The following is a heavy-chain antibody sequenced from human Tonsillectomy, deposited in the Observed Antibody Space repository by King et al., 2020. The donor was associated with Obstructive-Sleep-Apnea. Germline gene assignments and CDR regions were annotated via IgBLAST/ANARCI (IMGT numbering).Heavy chain of an antibody. CDR2: IYIGGGT. J-gene: IGHJ4*02. Sequence: VQLVESGGGLVQPGGSVRLSCAASGFTVSSNYMSWVRQAPGKGLEWGSVIYIGGGTYYADSVKGRFTISRTTSKNTLYLQMNSLRAEDTAVYYCARVVGAIIYWGQGMLVTVSS. CDR1: GFTVSSNY. V-gene: IGHV3-66*01. CDR3: ARVVGAIIY. D-gene: IGHD1-26*01.